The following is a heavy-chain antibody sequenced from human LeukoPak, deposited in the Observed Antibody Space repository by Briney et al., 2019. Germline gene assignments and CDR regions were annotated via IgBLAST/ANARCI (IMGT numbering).Heavy chain of an antibody. Sequence: ASVKVSCKASGYTFTGYYMHWVRQAPGQGLEWMGWINPNSGGTNYAQKFQGRVTMTRDTSISTAYMELSRLRSDDTAVYYCARMRYCSGGSCDSNNWFDPWGQGTLVTVSS. CDR2: INPNSGGT. J-gene: IGHJ5*02. D-gene: IGHD2-15*01. V-gene: IGHV1-2*02. CDR1: GYTFTGYY. CDR3: ARMRYCSGGSCDSNNWFDP.